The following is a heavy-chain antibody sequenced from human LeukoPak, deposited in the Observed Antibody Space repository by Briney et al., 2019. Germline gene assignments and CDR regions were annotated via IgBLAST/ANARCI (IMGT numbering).Heavy chain of an antibody. CDR3: ARGQYIRIVVVPAAKSRYGMDV. CDR1: GGSFSGYY. J-gene: IGHJ6*04. V-gene: IGHV4-34*01. D-gene: IGHD2-2*01. Sequence: SETLSLTCAVYGGSFSGYYWSWIRQPPGKGLEWIGEINHSGSTNYNLSLKSRVTISVDTSKNQFSLKLSSVTAADTAVYYCARGQYIRIVVVPAAKSRYGMDVWGKGTTVTVSS. CDR2: INHSGST.